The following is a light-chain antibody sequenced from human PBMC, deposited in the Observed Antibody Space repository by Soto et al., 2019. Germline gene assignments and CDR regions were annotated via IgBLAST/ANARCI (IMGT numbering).Light chain of an antibody. Sequence: DIVMTQSPVSLPVTPGEPASISCRSSQSLLNSNGHNCLDWYLQKPGQSPQLLIHLGSVRASGVPDRFSGSGSGTDFTLEISRVEAEDVGVYYCMQALQGPPTFGGGTKVEIK. CDR1: QSLLNSNGHNC. CDR3: MQALQGPPT. CDR2: LGS. V-gene: IGKV2-28*01. J-gene: IGKJ4*01.